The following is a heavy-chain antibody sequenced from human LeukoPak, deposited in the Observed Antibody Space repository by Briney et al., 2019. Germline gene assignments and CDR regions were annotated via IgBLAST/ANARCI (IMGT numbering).Heavy chain of an antibody. CDR2: INHSGST. V-gene: IGHV4-34*01. CDR1: GGSFSGYY. J-gene: IGHJ5*02. D-gene: IGHD3-3*01. CDR3: ARGRPVLRFLEWGKRNWFDP. Sequence: SETLSLTCAVYGGSFSGYYWSWIRQPPGKGLEWIGEINHSGSTNYNPSLKSRVTISVDTSKNQFSLKLSSVTAADTAVYYCARGRPVLRFLEWGKRNWFDPWGQGTLVTVSS.